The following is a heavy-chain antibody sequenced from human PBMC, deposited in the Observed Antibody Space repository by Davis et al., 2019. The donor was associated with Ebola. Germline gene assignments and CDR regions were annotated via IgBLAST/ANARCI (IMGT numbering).Heavy chain of an antibody. CDR2: ISGSGSPT. CDR3: ARVSIGGGQQGEYSFDY. V-gene: IGHV3-11*04. J-gene: IGHJ4*02. CDR1: GFTFSDFH. D-gene: IGHD3-16*01. Sequence: GESLKLSCAASGFTFSDFHMSWIRQAPGKGLEWISFISGSGSPTYYSEALQGRFTISRDNAKNTVILQMNSLRAEDMAVYYCARVSIGGGQQGEYSFDYWGQGTLVTVSS.